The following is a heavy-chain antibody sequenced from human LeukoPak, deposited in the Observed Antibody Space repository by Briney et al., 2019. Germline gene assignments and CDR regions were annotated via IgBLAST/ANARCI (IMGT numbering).Heavy chain of an antibody. V-gene: IGHV3-7*01. J-gene: IGHJ3*02. Sequence: QPGGSLRLSCAASGFTFSSYWMSWIRQAPGKGLEWVADIKQDGSEKEYVGSVKGRFTISRDNAKNSLYLQMNSLRAEDTAVYYCARDSARAYAFDIWGQGTMVTVSS. CDR1: GFTFSSYW. CDR2: IKQDGSEK. D-gene: IGHD2-15*01. CDR3: ARDSARAYAFDI.